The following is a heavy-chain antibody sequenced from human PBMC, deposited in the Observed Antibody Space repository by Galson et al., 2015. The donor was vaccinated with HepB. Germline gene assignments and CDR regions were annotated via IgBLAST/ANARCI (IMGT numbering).Heavy chain of an antibody. D-gene: IGHD6-19*01. V-gene: IGHV3-9*01. CDR2: INWNGGTI. CDR1: GFTFDDYA. J-gene: IGHJ3*02. Sequence: SLRLSCAASGFTFDDYAMHWVRQAPGKGLEWVSGINWNGGTIGYTDSVKGRFTISRDNAKNSLYLQMNSLRAEDTALYFCAKDISGRLGAFDIWGQGTMVTVSS. CDR3: AKDISGRLGAFDI.